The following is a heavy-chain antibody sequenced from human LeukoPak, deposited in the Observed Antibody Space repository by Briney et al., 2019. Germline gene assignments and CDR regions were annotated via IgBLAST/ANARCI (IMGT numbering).Heavy chain of an antibody. Sequence: SETLSLTCAVYGGSFSGYYWSWIRQPPGKGLEWIGYIYDSGSTNYNPSLKSRVTISVDTSKNQFSLKLSSVTAADTAVYYCARRTVVTSWFDPWGQGTLVTVSS. J-gene: IGHJ5*02. CDR3: ARRTVVTSWFDP. CDR2: IYDSGST. V-gene: IGHV4-59*08. CDR1: GGSFSGYY. D-gene: IGHD4-23*01.